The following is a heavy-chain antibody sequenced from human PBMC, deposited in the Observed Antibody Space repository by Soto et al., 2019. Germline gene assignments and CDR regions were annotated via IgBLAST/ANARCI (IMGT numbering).Heavy chain of an antibody. V-gene: IGHV5-51*01. J-gene: IGHJ4*02. CDR2: IYPSDSDT. CDR3: ARIYYDGSGCPDY. Sequence: PGESLKISCKGSGYSFTSYWIGWVRQLPGKGLEWMGIIYPSDSDTRYSPSFQGQVTISADKSISTAYLQWSSLKASDTAMYYCARIYYDGSGCPDYWGQGTLVTVSS. CDR1: GYSFTSYW. D-gene: IGHD3-22*01.